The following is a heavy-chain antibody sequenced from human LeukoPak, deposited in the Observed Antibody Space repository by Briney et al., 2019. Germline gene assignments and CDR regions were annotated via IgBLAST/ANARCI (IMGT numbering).Heavy chain of an antibody. CDR3: ARERGIRALYFDN. V-gene: IGHV3-30*04. CDR1: GFTFISYT. J-gene: IGHJ4*02. Sequence: PGGSLRLSCAASGFTFISYTMHWVRQAPGKGLEWVALTSSDGDKYFADSVQGRFTISRDNSRNTVYLQLSSLRPDDTAVYYCARERGIRALYFDNWGQGTLVTVSS. D-gene: IGHD3-16*01. CDR2: TSSDGDK.